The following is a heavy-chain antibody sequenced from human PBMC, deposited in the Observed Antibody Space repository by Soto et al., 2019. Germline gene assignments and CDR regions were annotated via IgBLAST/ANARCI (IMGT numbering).Heavy chain of an antibody. CDR2: ISSNGGST. J-gene: IGHJ5*02. CDR3: ARDYGDYGDAPVDNWFDP. D-gene: IGHD4-17*01. V-gene: IGHV3-64*01. CDR1: GFTFSSYA. Sequence: ESGGGLVQPGGSLRLSCAASGFTFSSYAMHWVRQAPGKGLEYVSAISSNGGSTYYANSVKGRFTISRDNSKNTLYLQMGSLRAEDMAVYYCARDYGDYGDAPVDNWFDPWGQGTLVTVSS.